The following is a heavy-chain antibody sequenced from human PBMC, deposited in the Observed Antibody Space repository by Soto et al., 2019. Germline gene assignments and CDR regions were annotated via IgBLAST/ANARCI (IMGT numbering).Heavy chain of an antibody. Sequence: QVHLVESGGGVVQPGRSLRLSCAASGFSFSYYAMHWVRQAPGKGLEWVAVIAYDGSKKYYADSVKGRFTISRDNSKNTLYLQMSSLRDEDTAVYYCASPYCSGGSCYHTEYFQHGGQGTLVTVSS. D-gene: IGHD2-15*01. CDR2: IAYDGSKK. CDR1: GFSFSYYA. J-gene: IGHJ1*01. CDR3: ASPYCSGGSCYHTEYFQH. V-gene: IGHV3-30-3*01.